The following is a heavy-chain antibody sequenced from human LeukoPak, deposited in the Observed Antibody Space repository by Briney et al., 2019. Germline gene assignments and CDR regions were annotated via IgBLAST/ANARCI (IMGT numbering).Heavy chain of an antibody. V-gene: IGHV3-23*01. J-gene: IGHJ4*02. Sequence: GGSLRLSCAASGFTFSSYAMSWVHQAPGKGLEWVSAISGSGGSTYYADSVKGRFTISRDNSKNTLYLQMNSLRAEDTAVYYCAKDSRDFWSGYPTPDYWGQGTLVTVSS. CDR2: ISGSGGST. CDR3: AKDSRDFWSGYPTPDY. CDR1: GFTFSSYA. D-gene: IGHD3-3*01.